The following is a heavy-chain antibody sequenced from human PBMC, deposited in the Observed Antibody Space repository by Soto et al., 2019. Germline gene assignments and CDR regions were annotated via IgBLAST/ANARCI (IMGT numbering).Heavy chain of an antibody. CDR3: ANDLRGSYRSLGY. J-gene: IGHJ4*02. CDR2: LSSIGSTT. CDR1: GFTFSSYA. D-gene: IGHD3-16*02. V-gene: IGHV3-23*01. Sequence: GGSLRLSCAASGFTFSSYAMSWVGQAPGKRLQSVSPLSSIGSTTYSADSLKGRFTIPRDNSKNTLYLQMNSLRAEDTAVYYCANDLRGSYRSLGYWGQGTLVTVSS.